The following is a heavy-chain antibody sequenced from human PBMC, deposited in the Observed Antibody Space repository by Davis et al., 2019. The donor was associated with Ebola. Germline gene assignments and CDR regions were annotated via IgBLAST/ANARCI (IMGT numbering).Heavy chain of an antibody. J-gene: IGHJ3*02. Sequence: PGGSLRLSCKASGYSFPNYWIGWVRQMPGKGLEWMGIIYPGDSDTRYSPSFQGQVTISADKSISTAYLQWSGLEASDTAMYYCARQGLVIYSFDIWGQGTVVTVSS. CDR1: GYSFPNYW. CDR2: IYPGDSDT. CDR3: ARQGLVIYSFDI. D-gene: IGHD3/OR15-3a*01. V-gene: IGHV5-51*01.